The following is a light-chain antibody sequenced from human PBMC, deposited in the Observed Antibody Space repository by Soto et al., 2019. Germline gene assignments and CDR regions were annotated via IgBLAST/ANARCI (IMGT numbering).Light chain of an antibody. CDR1: QSVRSK. CDR2: DAS. J-gene: IGKJ3*01. V-gene: IGKV3-15*01. CDR3: QQYNNWPPVT. Sequence: ETVMTQSPASLSVSPGERATLSCRATQSVRSKLAWYQQKPGQAPRLLIYDASTRATGIPARFSGSGSGTEFTLTISSLQSEDFAVYFCQQYNNWPPVTFGPGTKVDIK.